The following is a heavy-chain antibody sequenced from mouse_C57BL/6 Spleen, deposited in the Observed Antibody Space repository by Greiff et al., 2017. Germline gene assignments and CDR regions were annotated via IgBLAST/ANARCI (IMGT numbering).Heavy chain of an antibody. CDR3: ARGITTVGYFDY. D-gene: IGHD1-1*01. CDR2: IYPGDGAT. J-gene: IGHJ2*01. CDR1: GYAFSSSW. Sequence: QVQLQQSGPELVKPGASVKISCKASGYAFSSSWMNWVKQRPGKGLEWIGRIYPGDGATNYNGRFKGKAPLTAEKSSSTAYIQLRSLSSEDSAVYFCARGITTVGYFDYWGTGTTLTVSS. V-gene: IGHV1-82*01.